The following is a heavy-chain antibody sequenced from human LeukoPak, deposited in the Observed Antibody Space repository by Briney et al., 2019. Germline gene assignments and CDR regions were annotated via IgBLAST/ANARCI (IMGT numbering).Heavy chain of an antibody. CDR1: GYTFTSYD. Sequence: ASVKVSCKASGYTFTSYDINWVRQATGQGLKWMGWMNPNSGNTGYAQKFQGRVTMTRNTSISTAYMEPSSLRSEDTAVYYCARAPSGSYMGDYWGQGTLVTVSS. CDR3: ARAPSGSYMGDY. V-gene: IGHV1-8*01. D-gene: IGHD3-10*01. J-gene: IGHJ4*02. CDR2: MNPNSGNT.